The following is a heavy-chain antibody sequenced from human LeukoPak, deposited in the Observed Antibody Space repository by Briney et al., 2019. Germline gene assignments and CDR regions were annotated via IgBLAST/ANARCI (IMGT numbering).Heavy chain of an antibody. CDR2: IFYSGSA. J-gene: IGHJ4*02. D-gene: IGHD3-22*01. Sequence: SETLSLTCAVSGYSISSDYYWGWIRQPPGKGLEWIVSIFYSGSAYYNPSLKSRVTISVDTSKNQFSLKLSSVTAADTAVYYCARRYYYDSSGYYYFDYWGQGTLVTVSS. CDR1: GYSISSDYY. CDR3: ARRYYYDSSGYYYFDY. V-gene: IGHV4-38-2*01.